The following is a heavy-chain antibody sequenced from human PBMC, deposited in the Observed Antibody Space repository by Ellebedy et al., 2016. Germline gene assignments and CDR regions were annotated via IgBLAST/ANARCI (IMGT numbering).Heavy chain of an antibody. V-gene: IGHV4-59*01. D-gene: IGHD5-18*01. CDR2: IYYSGST. J-gene: IGHJ4*02. CDR3: ARVGGGYSYGPIDY. Sequence: SETLSLTCTVSGGSISSYFWTWIRQPPGKGLEWVGYIYYSGSTNYNPSLKSQVTISVDTSKNQFSLKLSSVTAADTAVYYRARVGGGYSYGPIDYWGQGTLVTVSS. CDR1: GGSISSYF.